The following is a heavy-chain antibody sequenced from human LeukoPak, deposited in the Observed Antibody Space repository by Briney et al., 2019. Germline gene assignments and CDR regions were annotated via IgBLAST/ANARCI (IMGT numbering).Heavy chain of an antibody. CDR2: IYTSGST. D-gene: IGHD1-26*01. V-gene: IGHV4-61*02. Sequence: SETLSLTCTVSGGSISSGSYYWSWIRQPAGKGLVWIGRIYTSGSTNYNPSLKSRVTISVDTSKNQFSLKLSSVTAADTAVYYCARGGIVGATIRAFDIWGQGTMVTVSS. J-gene: IGHJ3*02. CDR1: GGSISSGSYY. CDR3: ARGGIVGATIRAFDI.